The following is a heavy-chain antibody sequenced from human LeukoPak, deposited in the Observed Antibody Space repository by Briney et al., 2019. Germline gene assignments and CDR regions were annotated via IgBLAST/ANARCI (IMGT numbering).Heavy chain of an antibody. J-gene: IGHJ4*02. CDR1: GLTFSSYT. D-gene: IGHD6-6*01. CDR3: ARETELGY. V-gene: IGHV3-21*01. Sequence: KTGGSLRLSCAASGLTFSSYTMNWVRQAPGKGLEWVSSISSSSNYIDYADSVKGRFTISRDNARNSLYLQMNSLRAEDTAVYYCARETELGYWGQGTLVTVSS. CDR2: ISSSSNYI.